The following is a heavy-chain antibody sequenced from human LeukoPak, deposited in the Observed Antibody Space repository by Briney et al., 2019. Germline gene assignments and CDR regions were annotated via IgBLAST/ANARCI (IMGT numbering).Heavy chain of an antibody. CDR1: GGSISSYY. D-gene: IGHD3-22*01. J-gene: IGHJ1*01. CDR3: AREGDYYDSSGYYYAEYFQH. V-gene: IGHV4-59*01. Sequence: PSETLSLTCTVSGGSISSYYWSWIRQPPGKGLEWIGYIYYSGSTNYNPSLKSRVTISVDTSKNQFSLKLSSVTAADTAVYYCAREGDYYDSSGYYYAEYFQHWGQGTLVTVSS. CDR2: IYYSGST.